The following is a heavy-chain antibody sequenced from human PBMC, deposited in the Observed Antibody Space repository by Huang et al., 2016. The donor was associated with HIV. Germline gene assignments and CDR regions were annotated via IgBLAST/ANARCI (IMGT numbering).Heavy chain of an antibody. CDR1: GFIGSSHY. CDR3: ARDHDYLDY. CDR2: LYPDGTT. Sequence: EEQLVESGGGLIRPGGSLRLSCAPSGFIGSSHYFSWVRLAPGNGLECVSILYPDGTTFYADSVKGRFTIPRDDSQNIVYLQMNNLRVDDTAVYYCARDHDYLDYWGQGTLVTVSS. V-gene: IGHV3-53*01. J-gene: IGHJ4*02.